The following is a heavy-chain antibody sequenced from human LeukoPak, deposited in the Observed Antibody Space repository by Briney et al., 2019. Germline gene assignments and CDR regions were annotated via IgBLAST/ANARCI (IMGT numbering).Heavy chain of an antibody. CDR3: AKDWWTMIVVASQDAFDI. D-gene: IGHD3-22*01. V-gene: IGHV3-23*01. CDR2: ISGSGGST. Sequence: GGSLRLSCAASGFTFSSYAMSWVRQAPGKGLEWVSAISGSGGSTYYADSVKGRFAISRDNSKNTLYLQMNSLRAEDTAVYYCAKDWWTMIVVASQDAFDIWGQGTMLTVSS. J-gene: IGHJ3*02. CDR1: GFTFSSYA.